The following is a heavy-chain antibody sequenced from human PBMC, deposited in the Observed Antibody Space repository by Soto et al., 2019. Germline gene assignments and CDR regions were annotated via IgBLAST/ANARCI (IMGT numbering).Heavy chain of an antibody. V-gene: IGHV3-23*01. D-gene: IGHD6-13*01. J-gene: IGHJ4*02. CDR2: VSTNAGAT. CDR1: GFTYSNYV. CDR3: GSRRYSYFFDY. Sequence: GGSPRLSCAASGFTYSNYVMSWFRQAPGKGLEWISTVSTNAGATYYADSVKGRLTISRDNSKNALYLQMSSLRAEDTAVYYCGSRRYSYFFDYWGQGTLVTVSS.